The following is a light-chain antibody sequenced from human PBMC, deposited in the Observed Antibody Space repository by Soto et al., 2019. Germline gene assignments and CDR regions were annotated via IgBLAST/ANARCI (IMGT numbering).Light chain of an antibody. CDR3: QSYDSSLSAWV. CDR2: GNS. Sequence: QAVVTQRPSVSGAPGQRVTISCTGSSSNIGAGYDVHWYQQLPGTAPKLLIYGNSNRPSGVPDRFSGSKSGTSASLAITGLQAEDEADYYCQSYDSSLSAWVFGGGTKLTVL. J-gene: IGLJ3*02. CDR1: SSNIGAGYD. V-gene: IGLV1-40*01.